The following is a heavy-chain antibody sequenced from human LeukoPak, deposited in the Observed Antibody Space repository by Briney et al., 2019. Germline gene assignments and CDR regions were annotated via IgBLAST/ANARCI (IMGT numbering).Heavy chain of an antibody. J-gene: IGHJ6*02. V-gene: IGHV1-8*01. D-gene: IGHD3-22*01. Sequence: ASVKVSCKASGYTFTSYDINWVRQAPGQGLEWMGWMNPNSGNTGYAQKFQGRVTMTRNTSISTAYMELSSLRSEDTAVYYCARDATMIVVVSQKYYYYYGMDVWGQGTTVTVSS. CDR1: GYTFTSYD. CDR3: ARDATMIVVVSQKYYYYYGMDV. CDR2: MNPNSGNT.